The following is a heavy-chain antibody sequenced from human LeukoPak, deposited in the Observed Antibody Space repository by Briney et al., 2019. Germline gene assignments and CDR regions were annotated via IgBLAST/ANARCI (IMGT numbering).Heavy chain of an antibody. Sequence: ASVRVSCKASGYTFSGYYMHWVRQAPGQGLEWMGWINPNSGGTKFAQKFQGRITMTRDTSTTTAYMDLSGLRHDDTAVYYCAREEVGYKAWSSKPSYYYYGMDVWGQGTTVTVSS. J-gene: IGHJ6*02. CDR2: INPNSGGT. CDR1: GYTFSGYY. D-gene: IGHD2-2*01. CDR3: AREEVGYKAWSSKPSYYYYGMDV. V-gene: IGHV1-2*02.